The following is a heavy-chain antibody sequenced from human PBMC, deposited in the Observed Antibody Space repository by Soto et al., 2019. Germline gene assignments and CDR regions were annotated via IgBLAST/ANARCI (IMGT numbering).Heavy chain of an antibody. Sequence: SETLSLTCAVSGDTISTGGYSWAWIRQPPGKALEWIGHTYHSGSTYYNPSLKSRVTISVDRSKNQFSLKLSSVTAADTAVYYCASVPDRWGQGTLVTVS. CDR2: TYHSGST. J-gene: IGHJ5*02. D-gene: IGHD2-2*01. CDR1: GDTISTGGYS. CDR3: ASVPDR. V-gene: IGHV4-30-2*01.